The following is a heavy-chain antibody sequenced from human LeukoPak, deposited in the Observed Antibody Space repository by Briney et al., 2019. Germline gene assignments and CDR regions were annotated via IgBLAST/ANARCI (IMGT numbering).Heavy chain of an antibody. V-gene: IGHV3-30-3*01. Sequence: GRSLRLSCAASGFTFSSYAMHWVRQAPGKGLEWVAAISYDGSSKYYADSVKGRFTIARDNSKNTLHLQMNSLRPEDTAVYYCARDGGGSSCLDYWGQGTLVTVSS. J-gene: IGHJ4*02. CDR3: ARDGGGSSCLDY. D-gene: IGHD6-13*01. CDR1: GFTFSSYA. CDR2: ISYDGSSK.